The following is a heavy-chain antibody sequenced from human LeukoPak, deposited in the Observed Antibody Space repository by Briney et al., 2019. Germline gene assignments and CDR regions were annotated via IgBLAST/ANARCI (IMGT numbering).Heavy chain of an antibody. Sequence: SETLSLTCTVSGVSIRSYYWSWLRQSPGKGLEWIGYTYYSGSTNYNPSLKSRVSISLDMSKNQFSLKLSSVTAADTAVYYCAREVGIFGVNWFDPWGQGTLVTVSS. D-gene: IGHD3-3*01. CDR1: GVSIRSYY. CDR2: TYYSGST. CDR3: AREVGIFGVNWFDP. V-gene: IGHV4-59*01. J-gene: IGHJ5*02.